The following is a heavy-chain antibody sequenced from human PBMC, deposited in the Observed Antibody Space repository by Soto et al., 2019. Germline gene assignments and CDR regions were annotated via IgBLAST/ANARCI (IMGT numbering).Heavy chain of an antibody. CDR1: GFTFSNYV. V-gene: IGHV3-23*01. J-gene: IGHJ4*02. CDR2: VSGSGGST. D-gene: IGHD4-17*01. Sequence: EVQLLESGGGLVQPGGSLRLSCVASGFTFSNYVMTWVRQAPGKGLERVSGVSGSGGSTYYADSAKGRFTISRDNSKSTLFLQMDSLTAEDTAIYYCAKDAMTTARTYYFDYWGQGTLVAVSS. CDR3: AKDAMTTARTYYFDY.